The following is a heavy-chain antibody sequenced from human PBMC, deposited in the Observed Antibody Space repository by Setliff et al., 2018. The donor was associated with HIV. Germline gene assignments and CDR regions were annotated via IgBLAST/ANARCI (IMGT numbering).Heavy chain of an antibody. Sequence: TSETLSLTCTVSAGSVSSGGYYWSWIRQHPGMGLEWIAYIYYNGNTYDNPSLKSRVTISVDTSKNQFSLKLRSVTAADTAVYYCASGTYYKVDKWGQGTLVTVSS. CDR1: AGSVSSGGYY. J-gene: IGHJ4*02. D-gene: IGHD3-10*01. CDR3: ASGTYYKVDK. CDR2: IYYNGNT. V-gene: IGHV4-31*03.